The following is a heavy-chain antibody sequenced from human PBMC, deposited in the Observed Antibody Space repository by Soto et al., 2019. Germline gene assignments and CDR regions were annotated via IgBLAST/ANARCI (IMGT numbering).Heavy chain of an antibody. Sequence: ASVKVSCKASGITFSTYALHWVRQAPGQRLEWMGWINAGNGNTKYSQKFQGRVTITRDTSASTAYMELSSLRSEDTAVYYCARVPYYDSSGYYWYFDLWGR. CDR1: GITFSTYA. CDR2: INAGNGNT. J-gene: IGHJ2*01. V-gene: IGHV1-3*01. CDR3: ARVPYYDSSGYYWYFDL. D-gene: IGHD3-22*01.